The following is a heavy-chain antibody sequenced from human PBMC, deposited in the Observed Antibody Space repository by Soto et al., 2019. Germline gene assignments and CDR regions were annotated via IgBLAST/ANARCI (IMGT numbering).Heavy chain of an antibody. CDR3: ARVPDYDSSGYYGFGFDY. D-gene: IGHD3-22*01. CDR1: GGSISSYY. Sequence: AETLSLTCTVSGGSISSYYWSWIRQPPGKGLEWIGYIYYSGSTNYNPSLKSRVTISVDTSKNQFSLKLSSVTAADTAVYYCARVPDYDSSGYYGFGFDYWGQGTLVTVSS. CDR2: IYYSGST. V-gene: IGHV4-59*13. J-gene: IGHJ4*02.